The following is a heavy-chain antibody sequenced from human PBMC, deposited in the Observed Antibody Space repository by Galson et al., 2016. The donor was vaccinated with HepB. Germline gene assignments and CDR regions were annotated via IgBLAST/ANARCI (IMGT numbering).Heavy chain of an antibody. D-gene: IGHD2-21*02. CDR1: GFTFSRYG. Sequence: SPRLSCAASGFTFSRYGMHWVRQGPGKGLEWVAVIWYDGSKKDYADSVKGRFTISRDNSKNTLYLQMNSLRVEDTAVYYCAAYCGGDCYPTPWGQGTLVTVSS. CDR3: AAYCGGDCYPTP. V-gene: IGHV3-33*01. J-gene: IGHJ5*02. CDR2: IWYDGSKK.